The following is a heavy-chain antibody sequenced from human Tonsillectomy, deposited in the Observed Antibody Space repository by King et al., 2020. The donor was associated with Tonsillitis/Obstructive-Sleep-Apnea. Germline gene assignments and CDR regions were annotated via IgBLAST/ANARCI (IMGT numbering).Heavy chain of an antibody. CDR3: ARVPNYPYYYMDV. CDR2: IYSCGST. J-gene: IGHJ6*03. CDR1: GFTVSSNY. V-gene: IGHV3-53*01. Sequence: VQLVESGGGLIQPGGSLRLSCAASGFTVSSNYMSWVRQAPGKGLEWVSVIYSCGSTYYADSVKGRFTISRDNSKNTLYLQMNSLRAEDTAVYYCARVPNYPYYYMDVWGKGTTVTVSS.